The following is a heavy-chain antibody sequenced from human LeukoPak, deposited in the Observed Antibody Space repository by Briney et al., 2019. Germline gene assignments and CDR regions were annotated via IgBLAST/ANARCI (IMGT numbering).Heavy chain of an antibody. CDR3: ARGRWLQFSD. J-gene: IGHJ4*02. CDR1: GGSISNYY. D-gene: IGHD5-24*01. Sequence: SETLSLTCTVSGGSISNYYWNWIRQPPGKGLEWIGYIYFTGSTNYNPSLKSRVTISLDTSKDQFSLKLSSVTAADTAIYYCARGRWLQFSDWGPGTLVTVSS. CDR2: IYFTGST. V-gene: IGHV4-59*01.